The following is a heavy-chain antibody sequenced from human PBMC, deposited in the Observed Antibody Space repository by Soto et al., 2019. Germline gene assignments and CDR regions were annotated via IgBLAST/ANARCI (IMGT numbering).Heavy chain of an antibody. V-gene: IGHV3-21*01. CDR2: ISSSSSYI. CDR1: GSPFSGCA. J-gene: IGHJ4*02. D-gene: IGHD6-19*01. CDR3: ARDSSSGWYVQDY. Sequence: GGSLRLSCAASGSPFSGCAINWVRQAPGKGLEWVSSISSSSSYIYYADSVKGRFTISRDNAKNSLYLQMNSLRAEDTAVYYCARDSSSGWYVQDYWGQGTLVTVSS.